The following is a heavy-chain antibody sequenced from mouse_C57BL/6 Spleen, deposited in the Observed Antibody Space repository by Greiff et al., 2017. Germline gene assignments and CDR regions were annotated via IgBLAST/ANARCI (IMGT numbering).Heavy chain of an antibody. CDR3: ARGIYYYGSSYLYYFDY. CDR1: GYTFTSYG. CDR2: IYPRSGNT. D-gene: IGHD1-1*01. V-gene: IGHV1-81*01. J-gene: IGHJ2*01. Sequence: QVQLQQSGAELARPGASVKLSCKASGYTFTSYGISWVKQRTGQGLEWIGEIYPRSGNTYYNEKFKGKATLTADKSSSTAYMELRRLTSEDSAVYFCARGIYYYGSSYLYYFDYWGQGTTLTVSS.